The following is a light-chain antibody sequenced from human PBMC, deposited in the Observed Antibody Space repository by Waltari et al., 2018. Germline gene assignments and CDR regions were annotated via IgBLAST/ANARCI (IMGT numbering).Light chain of an antibody. Sequence: DLQMTQSPSSLSASVADRVTIPCRASKNIRSYLSWYQQKPGIAPKLVIYAASTLQSGVPSRFSGSGSGTNFTLTITSLQAEDFATYFCQASYTTPYSFGQGTKVEIK. V-gene: IGKV1-39*01. J-gene: IGKJ2*03. CDR3: QASYTTPYS. CDR1: KNIRSY. CDR2: AAS.